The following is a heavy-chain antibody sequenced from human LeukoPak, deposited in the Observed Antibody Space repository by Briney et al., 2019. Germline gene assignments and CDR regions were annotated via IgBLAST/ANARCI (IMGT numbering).Heavy chain of an antibody. D-gene: IGHD4-17*01. J-gene: IGHJ1*01. CDR3: ARDYGDYAPVYFQH. Sequence: RGSLRLSCAASGFTFSDYYMSWIRQAPGKGLEWVSYISSSGSTIYYADSVKGRFTISRDNAKNSLYLQMNSLRAEDTAVYYCARDYGDYAPVYFQHWGQGTLVTVSS. CDR1: GFTFSDYY. V-gene: IGHV3-11*04. CDR2: ISSSGSTI.